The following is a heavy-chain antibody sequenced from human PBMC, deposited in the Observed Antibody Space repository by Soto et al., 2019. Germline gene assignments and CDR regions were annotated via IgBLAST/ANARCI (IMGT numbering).Heavy chain of an antibody. D-gene: IGHD1-26*01. V-gene: IGHV3-53*01. J-gene: IGHJ6*02. CDR3: AGRVGATNYGMDV. Sequence: PGGSLRLSCAASEFTVSSNYMNWVRQAPGKGLECVSTIYSGGSTYYADSVRGRFTIARDNSKNTLYLQMNNLRAEDTAVYYCAGRVGATNYGMDVWGQGTTVTVSS. CDR1: EFTVSSNY. CDR2: IYSGGST.